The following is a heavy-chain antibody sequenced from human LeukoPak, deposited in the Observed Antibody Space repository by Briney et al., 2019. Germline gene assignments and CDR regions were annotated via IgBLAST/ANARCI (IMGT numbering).Heavy chain of an antibody. CDR2: IPYDGSNK. V-gene: IGHV3-30-3*01. CDR1: GFTFSSYA. J-gene: IGHJ2*01. D-gene: IGHD5-18*01. CDR3: ARGGYSYGSWYFDL. Sequence: GGSLRLSCAASGFTFSSYAMHWVRQAPGKGLEWVAVIPYDGSNKYYADSVKGRFTISRDNSKNTLYLQMNSLRAEDTAVYYCARGGYSYGSWYFDLWGRGTLVTVSS.